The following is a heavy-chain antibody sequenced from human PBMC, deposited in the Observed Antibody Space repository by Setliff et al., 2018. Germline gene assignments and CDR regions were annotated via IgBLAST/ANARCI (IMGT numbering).Heavy chain of an antibody. Sequence: SETLSLTCTVSGGSISSSSYYWGWIRQPPGKGLEWMGSIYYSGSTYYNPSLKSRVTISVDTSKNQFSLRLSSVTAADTAVYYCARDGGEYWGQGTLVTVSS. CDR2: IYYSGST. J-gene: IGHJ4*02. CDR1: GGSISSSSYY. V-gene: IGHV4-39*07. CDR3: ARDGGEY. D-gene: IGHD3-16*01.